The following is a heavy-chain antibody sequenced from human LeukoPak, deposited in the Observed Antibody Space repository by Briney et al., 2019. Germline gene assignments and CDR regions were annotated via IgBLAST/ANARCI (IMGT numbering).Heavy chain of an antibody. J-gene: IGHJ4*02. CDR3: ARISTAVAGADY. Sequence: GSLELSCGAFGFTFSRSWVSWVRQAPGKGVEWVANIKQDESETYYVDSVKGRFTVSRDHTKNSLYLQMDSLRAEDTAVYYCARISTAVAGADYWGQGTLVTVSS. CDR2: IKQDESET. CDR1: GFTFSRSW. D-gene: IGHD6-19*01. V-gene: IGHV3-7*01.